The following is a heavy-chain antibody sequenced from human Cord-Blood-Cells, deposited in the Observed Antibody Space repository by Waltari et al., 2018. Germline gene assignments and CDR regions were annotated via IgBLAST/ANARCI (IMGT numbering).Heavy chain of an antibody. Sequence: QVQLVQSGAEVRKPGASVTVSCKAPGYTFPGYYMPWVRQAPGQGLEWMGWINPNSGGTNYAQKFQGRVTMTRDTSISTAYMELSRLRSDDTAVYYCARSFYCGGGSCYDAFDIWGQGTMVTVSS. J-gene: IGHJ3*02. D-gene: IGHD2-15*01. CDR1: GYTFPGYY. V-gene: IGHV1-2*02. CDR3: ARSFYCGGGSCYDAFDI. CDR2: INPNSGGT.